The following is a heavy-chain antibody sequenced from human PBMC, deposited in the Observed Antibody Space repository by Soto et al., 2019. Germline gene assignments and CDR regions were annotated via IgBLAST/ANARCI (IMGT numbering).Heavy chain of an antibody. D-gene: IGHD1-26*01. Sequence: ESGGGLVQPGRSLRLSCAASGFTFDDYAMHWVRQAPGKGLEWVSGISWNSGSIGYADSVKGRFTISRDNAKNSLYLQMNSLRAEDTALYYCAKDILGSLGTCFDYWGQGTLVTVSS. J-gene: IGHJ4*02. CDR2: ISWNSGSI. V-gene: IGHV3-9*01. CDR3: AKDILGSLGTCFDY. CDR1: GFTFDDYA.